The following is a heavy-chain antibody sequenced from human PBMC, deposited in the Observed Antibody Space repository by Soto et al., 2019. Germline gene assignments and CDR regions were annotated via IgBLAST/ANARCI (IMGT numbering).Heavy chain of an antibody. Sequence: PGGSLRLSCEASGFTFSKFGIHWVRQAPGKGLEWVAVVSYDGSFKYYADSVKGRFTIFRDNSKNTLYLQMNSLRPEDTALYYCAKDSDQLLFDYYYYGMDVWGQGTTVTVSS. CDR3: AKDSDQLLFDYYYYGMDV. CDR1: GFTFSKFG. D-gene: IGHD2-2*01. J-gene: IGHJ6*02. V-gene: IGHV3-30*18. CDR2: VSYDGSFK.